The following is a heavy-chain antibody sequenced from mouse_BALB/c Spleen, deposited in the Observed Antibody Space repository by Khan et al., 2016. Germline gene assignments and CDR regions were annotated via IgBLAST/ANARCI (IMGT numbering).Heavy chain of an antibody. D-gene: IGHD4-1*01. CDR3: ASWNWDYFDY. J-gene: IGHJ2*01. CDR1: GYSITSDYA. CDR2: ISYSGST. V-gene: IGHV3-2*02. Sequence: VQLQQSGPGLVKPSQSLSLTCTVTGYSITSDYAWNWIRQFPGNKLEWMGYISYSGSTSYNPSLKSRISITRDTSKNQFFLQLKSVTTEDTATSSCASWNWDYFDYWGQGTTLTVSS.